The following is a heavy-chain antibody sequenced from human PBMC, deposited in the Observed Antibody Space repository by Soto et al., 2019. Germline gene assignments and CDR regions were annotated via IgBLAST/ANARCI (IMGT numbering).Heavy chain of an antibody. D-gene: IGHD5-18*01. CDR2: IIPIFGTA. Sequence: ASVKVSRKPSVCTFSNYAIIRVRSAPGQGLEWMGGIIPIFGTANYAQKFQGRVTITADESTSTAYMELSSLRSEDTAVYYCASRGYSYGPFDYWRQGTLVTVSS. CDR1: VCTFSNYA. CDR3: ASRGYSYGPFDY. V-gene: IGHV1-69*13. J-gene: IGHJ4*02.